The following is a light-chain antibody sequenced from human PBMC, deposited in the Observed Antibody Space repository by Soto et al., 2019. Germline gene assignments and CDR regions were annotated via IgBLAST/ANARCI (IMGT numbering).Light chain of an antibody. CDR3: LESSSALT. J-gene: IGKJ5*01. V-gene: IGKV1-39*01. CDR2: LAS. Sequence: DIQMTQSPSSLSASVGDRVTITCRASQSISRYLSWYQQKPGKAPKLLIYLASSLQSGVPSRFSGSGSGTDFTLNISSLQPEDLATYYCLESSSALTFGQGTDGRL. CDR1: QSISRY.